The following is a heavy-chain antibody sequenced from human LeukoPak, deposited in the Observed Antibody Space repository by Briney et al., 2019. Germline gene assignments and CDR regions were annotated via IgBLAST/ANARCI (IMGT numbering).Heavy chain of an antibody. Sequence: PGGSLRLSCAASGFTFSSYAMSWVRQAPGKGLEWVSAISGSGGSTYYADSVKGRFTISRDNSKNTLYLQMNSLRAEDTAVYYCAKQRIVVVPAAMKGYYYGMDVWGQGTTVTVSS. D-gene: IGHD2-2*01. CDR3: AKQRIVVVPAAMKGYYYGMDV. V-gene: IGHV3-23*01. CDR2: ISGSGGST. CDR1: GFTFSSYA. J-gene: IGHJ6*02.